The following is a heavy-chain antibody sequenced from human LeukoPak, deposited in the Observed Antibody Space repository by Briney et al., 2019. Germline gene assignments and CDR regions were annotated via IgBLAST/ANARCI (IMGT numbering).Heavy chain of an antibody. CDR1: GYTFTSYG. D-gene: IGHD4-17*01. CDR2: ISAYNGNT. CDR3: ARTGRGDLFIDY. Sequence: ASVKVSCKASGYTFTSYGISWVRQAPGQGLEWMGWISAYNGNTNYAQKLQGRVTMTTDTSISTAYMELSRLRSDDTAVYYCARTGRGDLFIDYWGQGTLVTVSS. V-gene: IGHV1-18*01. J-gene: IGHJ4*02.